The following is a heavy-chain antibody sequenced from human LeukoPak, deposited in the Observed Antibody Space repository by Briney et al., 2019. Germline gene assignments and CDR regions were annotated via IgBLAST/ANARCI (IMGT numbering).Heavy chain of an antibody. CDR2: ISSSSNTI. Sequence: GGSLRLSCAASGLTFSSYSMNWVRQAPGKGLEWVSYISSSSNTIYYADSVKGRFTISRDNAKNSLYLQMNSLRAEDTAVYYCARALRYFDWLSTSPEYNWFDPWGQGTLVTVSS. D-gene: IGHD3-9*01. J-gene: IGHJ5*02. CDR1: GLTFSSYS. CDR3: ARALRYFDWLSTSPEYNWFDP. V-gene: IGHV3-48*01.